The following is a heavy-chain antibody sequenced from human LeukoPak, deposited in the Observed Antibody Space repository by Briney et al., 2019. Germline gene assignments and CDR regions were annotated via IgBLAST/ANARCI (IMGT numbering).Heavy chain of an antibody. J-gene: IGHJ4*02. V-gene: IGHV4-39*01. CDR1: GDSISSGDYY. CDR3: ARYDHDSSGYYYLDY. D-gene: IGHD3-22*01. Sequence: SETLSLTCTVSGDSISSGDYYWSWIRQSPGKGLEWIGSIYYSGSTYYNPSLKSRVTISVDTSKNQFSLKLSSVTAADTAVYYCARYDHDSSGYYYLDYWGQGTLVTVSS. CDR2: IYYSGST.